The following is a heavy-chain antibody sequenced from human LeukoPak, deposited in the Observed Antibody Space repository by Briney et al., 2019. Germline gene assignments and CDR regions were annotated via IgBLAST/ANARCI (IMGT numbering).Heavy chain of an antibody. V-gene: IGHV4-59*12. CDR2: IYYSGST. D-gene: IGHD3-22*01. CDR1: GGSISSYY. Sequence: KPSGTLSLTCTVSGGSISSYYWSWIRQPPGKVLEWIGYIYYSGSTNYNPSLKSRVTISVDTSKNQFSLKLSSVTAADRAVYYCARAHKTYYYDSSGYFYAFDIWGQGTMVTVSS. J-gene: IGHJ3*02. CDR3: ARAHKTYYYDSSGYFYAFDI.